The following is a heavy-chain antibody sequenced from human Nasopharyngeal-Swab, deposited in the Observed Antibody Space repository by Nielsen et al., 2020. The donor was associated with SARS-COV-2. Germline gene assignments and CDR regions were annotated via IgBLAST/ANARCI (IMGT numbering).Heavy chain of an antibody. D-gene: IGHD1-26*01. V-gene: IGHV1-46*01. Sequence: ASVKVSCKASGDTFSSYDISWVRQAPGQGLEWMGVINPSAGTANYAQRFQGRVTMTTDASTSTVYMELSSLRSEDTAVYYCASSGNYVAFDIWGQGTMVTVSS. CDR1: GDTFSSYD. CDR3: ASSGNYVAFDI. J-gene: IGHJ3*02. CDR2: INPSAGTA.